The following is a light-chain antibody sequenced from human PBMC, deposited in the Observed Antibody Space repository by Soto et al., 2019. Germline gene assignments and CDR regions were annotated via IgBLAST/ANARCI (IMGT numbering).Light chain of an antibody. CDR1: QSIINW. J-gene: IGKJ1*01. CDR2: GAS. CDR3: QQYDSFSGT. V-gene: IGKV1-5*01. Sequence: DVQMTQSPSTLSAYVGGRVTITCRASQSIINWLAWYQQKPGKAPKLLIYGASSLESGVPSRFSGSGSGTEFTLTITNLQPDDFATYYCQQYDSFSGTFGQGTKVEIE.